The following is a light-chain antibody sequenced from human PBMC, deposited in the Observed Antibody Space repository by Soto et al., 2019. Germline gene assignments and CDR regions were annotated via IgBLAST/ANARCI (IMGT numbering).Light chain of an antibody. J-gene: IGKJ1*01. V-gene: IGKV3-20*01. Sequence: DIVMTQSPATLSVSPGERATLSCRASQSVSSSYLACYQQKPGQAPRLLIYGASGRATGIPDRFSGSGSGTDFTLTISRLEPEDSAVYYCQQYATSPWTFGQGTKVE. CDR1: QSVSSSY. CDR3: QQYATSPWT. CDR2: GAS.